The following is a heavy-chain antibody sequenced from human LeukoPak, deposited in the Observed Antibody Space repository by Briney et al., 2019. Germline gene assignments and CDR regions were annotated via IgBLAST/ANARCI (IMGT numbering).Heavy chain of an antibody. Sequence: PGGSLRLSCAASGFTFSSYEMNWVRQAPGKGLEWISYISIRSSTIYYADSVKGRFTISRDDAANSLYLQMNSLRVEDTALYYCARDDEWLADFDYWGQGTLVTVSS. V-gene: IGHV3-48*03. J-gene: IGHJ4*02. D-gene: IGHD6-19*01. CDR2: ISIRSSTI. CDR1: GFTFSSYE. CDR3: ARDDEWLADFDY.